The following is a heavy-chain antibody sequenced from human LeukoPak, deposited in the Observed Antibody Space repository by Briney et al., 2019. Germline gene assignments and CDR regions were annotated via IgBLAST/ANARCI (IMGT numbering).Heavy chain of an antibody. CDR2: IWYDGNNK. CDR1: GFTLSSFG. D-gene: IGHD1-26*01. Sequence: PGTSLRLSCTASGFTLSSFGMHWVRQSPGKGLEWVAVIWYDGNNKYYADSVKGRFTISRDNSKNTLYLQMNSLSAADTAVYYCARAWEGIRSPAVGYWGQGTLVTVSS. J-gene: IGHJ4*02. CDR3: ARAWEGIRSPAVGY. V-gene: IGHV3-33*01.